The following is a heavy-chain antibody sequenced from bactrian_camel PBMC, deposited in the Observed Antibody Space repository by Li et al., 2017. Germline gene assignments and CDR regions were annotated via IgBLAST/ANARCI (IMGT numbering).Heavy chain of an antibody. CDR1: GYRFGACE. Sequence: HVQLVESGGGSAQAGGSLKLSCLISGYRFGACEMGWYRQAPGKERELVSIIGGDGTTNYTESVKGRFTVSRDNAKNTLYLQMNHLKTEDTGIYYCATPAEPWFPSSLKANNVGSGQGTQVTVS. D-gene: IGHD3*01. CDR2: IGGDGTT. V-gene: IGHV3S55*01. J-gene: IGHJ4*01.